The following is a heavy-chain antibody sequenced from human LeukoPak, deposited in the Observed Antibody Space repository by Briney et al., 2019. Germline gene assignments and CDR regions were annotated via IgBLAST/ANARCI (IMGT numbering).Heavy chain of an antibody. D-gene: IGHD2-2*01. CDR2: ISSSSSYI. J-gene: IGHJ4*02. V-gene: IGHV3-21*01. CDR3: ARDESVVPFDY. Sequence: GGSLRLSCAASGFTFSSYSMNWVRQAPGKVLEWVSSISSSSSYIYYADSVKGRFTISRDNAKNSLYLQMNSLRAEDTAVYYCARDESVVPFDYWGQGTLVTVSS. CDR1: GFTFSSYS.